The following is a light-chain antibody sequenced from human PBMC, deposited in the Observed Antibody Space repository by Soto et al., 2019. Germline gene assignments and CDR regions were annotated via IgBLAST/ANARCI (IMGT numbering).Light chain of an antibody. J-gene: IGKJ1*01. CDR1: QSVNSN. CDR3: QQYSNWPWT. Sequence: EIVITQSPATLSVSPGERATLSCRASQSVNSNLAWYQQNPGQAPRLLIYGASTRATGIPARFRGSGSGTEFTLTISSLQSEDFAVYYCQQYSNWPWTFGQGTKVDIK. V-gene: IGKV3-15*01. CDR2: GAS.